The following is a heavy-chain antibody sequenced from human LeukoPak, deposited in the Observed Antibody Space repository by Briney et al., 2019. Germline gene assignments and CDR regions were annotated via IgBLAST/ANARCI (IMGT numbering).Heavy chain of an antibody. D-gene: IGHD4-23*01. J-gene: IGHJ4*02. V-gene: IGHV3-30*03. CDR2: ISYDGSNK. Sequence: PGGSLRLSCAASGFTFSSYSMNWVRQAPGKGLEWVAVISYDGSNKYYADSVKGRFTISRDNSKNTLYLQMNSLRAEDTAVYYCARDLSPYGGNPSFDYWGQGTLVTVSS. CDR1: GFTFSSYS. CDR3: ARDLSPYGGNPSFDY.